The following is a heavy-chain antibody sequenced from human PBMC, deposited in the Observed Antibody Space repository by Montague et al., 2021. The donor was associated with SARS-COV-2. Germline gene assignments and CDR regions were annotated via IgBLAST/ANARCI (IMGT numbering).Heavy chain of an antibody. V-gene: IGHV4-59*12. CDR1: GGSTNYYY. CDR2: MYYSGST. D-gene: IGHD3-22*01. J-gene: IGHJ4*02. Sequence: SETLSLTCIVSGGSTNYYYWSWIRQSPGKGLEWIGYMYYSGSTNYNPSLKSRVIISLDTSKNQFSLKLSSVTAADTAVYYCARGLIDITMMVVVFTGASLYFDYWGQGILVTVSS. CDR3: ARGLIDITMMVVVFTGASLYFDY.